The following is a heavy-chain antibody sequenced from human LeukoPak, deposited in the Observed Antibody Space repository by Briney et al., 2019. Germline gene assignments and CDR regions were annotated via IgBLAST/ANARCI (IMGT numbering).Heavy chain of an antibody. Sequence: GESLKISCKGSGYSFTSYWVGWVRQMPGKRLEWMGITYPGDSDTRYSPSFRGQVTISADKSISTAYLQWSSLKASDTAMYYCARRRSCSGGSCYEDFDYWGQGTLVTVSS. CDR1: GYSFTSYW. CDR2: TYPGDSDT. D-gene: IGHD2-15*01. CDR3: ARRRSCSGGSCYEDFDY. J-gene: IGHJ4*02. V-gene: IGHV5-51*01.